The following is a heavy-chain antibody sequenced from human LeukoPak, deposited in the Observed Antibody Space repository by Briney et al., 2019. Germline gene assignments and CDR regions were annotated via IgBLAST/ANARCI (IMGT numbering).Heavy chain of an antibody. J-gene: IGHJ4*02. CDR3: AKAGSAVIRHFDY. D-gene: IGHD4-23*01. CDR1: GFTFSSYA. CDR2: ISGSGGSA. Sequence: GGSLRLSCAASGFTFSSYAMSWVRQAPGKELEWVSGISGSGGSAYDADSVKGRFTISRDISKNTLYLQMNSLRAEDTAVYYCAKAGSAVIRHFDYWGQGTLVTVSS. V-gene: IGHV3-23*01.